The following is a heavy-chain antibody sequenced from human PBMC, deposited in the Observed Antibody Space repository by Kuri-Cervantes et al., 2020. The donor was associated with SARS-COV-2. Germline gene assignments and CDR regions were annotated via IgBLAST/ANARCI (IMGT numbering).Heavy chain of an antibody. CDR1: GGTFSSFL. V-gene: IGHV1-69*01. CDR3: ARAHISGVVHDYYYSGLDV. J-gene: IGHJ6*02. Sequence: GGSLRLSCKAIGGTFSSFLFSWVRQAPGQGLEWVGGIIPIFGAANFAQKFQGRVTITADEATSTAYMELSRLRSEDTAVYYCARAHISGVVHDYYYSGLDVWGLGTTVTVSS. CDR2: IIPIFGAA. D-gene: IGHD3-3*01.